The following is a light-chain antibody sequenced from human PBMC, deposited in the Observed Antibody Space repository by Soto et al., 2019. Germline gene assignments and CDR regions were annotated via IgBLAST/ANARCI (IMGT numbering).Light chain of an antibody. J-gene: IGKJ5*01. CDR3: QQRSNWPIT. Sequence: EIVLTQSPATLSLSPGERATLSCRASQSVSSYLAWCQQKPGQAPRLLIYDASNRATGIPARFSGSGSGTDFTLTISGLEPEDFAVYYCQQRSNWPITFGQGTRVEI. CDR1: QSVSSY. V-gene: IGKV3-11*01. CDR2: DAS.